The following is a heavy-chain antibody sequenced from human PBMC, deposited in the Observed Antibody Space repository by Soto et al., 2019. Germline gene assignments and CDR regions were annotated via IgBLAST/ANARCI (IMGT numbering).Heavy chain of an antibody. V-gene: IGHV4-59*08. CDR2: IYYSGST. J-gene: IGHJ4*02. CDR1: EGKSVGYG. D-gene: IGHD5-18*01. Sequence: SETHCVTRSVAEGKSVGYGGSWIRQPPGKGLEWIGYIYYSGSTNYNPSLKSRVTMSIDTSKNQFSLKLTSVTAADTAVYYCATYDVDTAMDHWGQGTLVTVSS. CDR3: ATYDVDTAMDH.